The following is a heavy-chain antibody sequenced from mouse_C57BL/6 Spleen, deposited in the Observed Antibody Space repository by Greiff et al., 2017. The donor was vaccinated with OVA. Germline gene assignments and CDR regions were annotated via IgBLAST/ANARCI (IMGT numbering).Heavy chain of an antibody. CDR3: ARWEGNYAYAMDY. D-gene: IGHD2-1*01. CDR2: IYPGDGDT. V-gene: IGHV1-82*01. Sequence: QVQLKQSGPELVKPGASVKISCKASGYAFSSSWMNWVQQRPGKGLEWIGRIYPGDGDTNYNGKFKGKATLTADKSSSTAYMQLSSLTSEDSAVYFCARWEGNYAYAMDYWGQGTSVTVSS. J-gene: IGHJ4*01. CDR1: GYAFSSSW.